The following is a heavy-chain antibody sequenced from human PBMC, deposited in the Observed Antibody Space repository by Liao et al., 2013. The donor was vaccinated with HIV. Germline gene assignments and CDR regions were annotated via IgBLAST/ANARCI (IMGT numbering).Heavy chain of an antibody. CDR2: VYYTGST. D-gene: IGHD3-3*01. CDR3: ARAGGYYDFWSGSRTHGTFHI. V-gene: IGHV4-34*01. J-gene: IGHJ3*02. CDR1: GGSFSGYY. Sequence: QVQLQQWGAGLLKPSETLSLTCAVYGGSFSGYYWSWIRQPPGKGLEWIGSVYYTGSTYYNPSLKSRVTISVDTSKNQFSLKLSSLTAADTAIYYCARAGGYYDFWSGSRTHGTFHIWGQGTMVSVSS.